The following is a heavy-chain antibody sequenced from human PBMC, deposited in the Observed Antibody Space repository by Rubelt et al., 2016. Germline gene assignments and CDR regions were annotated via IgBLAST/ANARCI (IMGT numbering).Heavy chain of an antibody. V-gene: IGHV3-74*01. D-gene: IGHD5-24*01. Sequence: EVQLVESGGGLVQPGGSLRLSCAASGFTFSEFWMHWVRHAPGKGLVWVSRINSDGGSTSYAESVKGRFTISRDNAKNTLYLQMNSLRAEDTAVDYCARDNTMGRFDPWGQGTLVTVAS. CDR2: INSDGGST. CDR1: GFTFSEFW. CDR3: ARDNTMGRFDP. J-gene: IGHJ5*02.